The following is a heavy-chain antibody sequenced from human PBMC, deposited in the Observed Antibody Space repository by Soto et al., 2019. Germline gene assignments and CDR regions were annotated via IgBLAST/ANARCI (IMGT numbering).Heavy chain of an antibody. CDR2: ITSGSSSI. D-gene: IGHD6-13*01. CDR1: GFTFSSYS. Sequence: GGSLRLSCAASGFTFSSYSMNWVRRAPGKGLEWVSYITSGSSSIYYADSVKGRFTISRDNAKNSLYLQMNSLRAEDTAVYYCAREGDYSRAFDYWGQGTLVTVSS. J-gene: IGHJ4*02. V-gene: IGHV3-48*01. CDR3: AREGDYSRAFDY.